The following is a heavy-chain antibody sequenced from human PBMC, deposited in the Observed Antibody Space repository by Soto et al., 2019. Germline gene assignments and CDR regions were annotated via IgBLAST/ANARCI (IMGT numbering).Heavy chain of an antibody. Sequence: GGSLRLSCAASGFTFSNAWMNWVRQAPGKGLEWVGRIKSKTDGGTTDYAAPVKGRFTISRDDSKNTLYLQMNSLKTEDTAVYYCTTLHDSSGYYWLGDYWGQGTLVTVSS. CDR2: IKSKTDGGTT. CDR1: GFTFSNAW. D-gene: IGHD3-22*01. CDR3: TTLHDSSGYYWLGDY. V-gene: IGHV3-15*07. J-gene: IGHJ4*02.